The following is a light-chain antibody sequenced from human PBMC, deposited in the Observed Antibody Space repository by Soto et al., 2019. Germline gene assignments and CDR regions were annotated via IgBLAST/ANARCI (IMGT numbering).Light chain of an antibody. Sequence: QSALTQPASVSGSPGQSITISCTGTSSDVGGYNYVSWYQQHPGKAPKLIIYEVTNRPSGVSSRFSGSKSGDTASLTISGLQAEDEADYYCSSYTRSSRPVFGVGTKLNRP. J-gene: IGLJ3*02. CDR2: EVT. V-gene: IGLV2-14*01. CDR3: SSYTRSSRPV. CDR1: SSDVGGYNY.